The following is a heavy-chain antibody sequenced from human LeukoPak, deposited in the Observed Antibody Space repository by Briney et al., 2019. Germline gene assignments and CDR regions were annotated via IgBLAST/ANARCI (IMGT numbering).Heavy chain of an antibody. D-gene: IGHD2-15*01. Sequence: ASVKVSCKAFGYTFTGYFMHWVRQAPGQGLEGMGRINSNTGGTKYTQKFQGRVTMTRDTSISTAYMELSRLRSDDTAVYYCAIAGGGSDAFDIWGQGTMVTVSS. J-gene: IGHJ3*02. V-gene: IGHV1-2*06. CDR3: AIAGGGSDAFDI. CDR1: GYTFTGYF. CDR2: INSNTGGT.